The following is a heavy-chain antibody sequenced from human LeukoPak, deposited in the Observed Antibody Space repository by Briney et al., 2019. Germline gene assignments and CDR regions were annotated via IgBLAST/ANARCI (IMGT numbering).Heavy chain of an antibody. D-gene: IGHD3-22*01. CDR1: GFTFSSYA. CDR3: AKVVRAADSNGYYRAYYYYGMDV. Sequence: GGSLRLSCAASGFTFSSYAMSWVSQAPGKGLEWVSAISGSGGSTYYADSVKGRFTISRDNSKNTLYLQMNSLRAEDTAVYYCAKVVRAADSNGYYRAYYYYGMDVWGQGTTVTVSS. V-gene: IGHV3-23*01. J-gene: IGHJ6*02. CDR2: ISGSGGST.